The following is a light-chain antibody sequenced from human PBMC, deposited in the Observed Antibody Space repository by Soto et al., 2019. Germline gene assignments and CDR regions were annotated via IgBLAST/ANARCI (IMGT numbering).Light chain of an antibody. Sequence: DIQMTQTPFSLSASVGDRVTITCRASQSIDSYLNWYQQKPGKPPQLLIYAADNFQSGVPSRFSGSASGTDYTFTISSLQPEDFATYYCQQSYTTPWTFGQGSMVDI. CDR1: QSIDSY. CDR3: QQSYTTPWT. CDR2: AAD. J-gene: IGKJ1*01. V-gene: IGKV1-39*01.